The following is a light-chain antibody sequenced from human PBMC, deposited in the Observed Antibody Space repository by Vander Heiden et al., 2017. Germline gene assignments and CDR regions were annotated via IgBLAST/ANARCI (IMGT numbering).Light chain of an antibody. CDR1: QSVTSSY. Sequence: DTVLTQSPGTLSLSPGERTTLSCRASQSVTSSYLAWYQQKPGQAPRPLIYGASSRATGIPDRFSGSGSGTDFTLTISRLEPEDFAVYYCQQYGSSPRTFGQGTKLEIK. V-gene: IGKV3-20*01. J-gene: IGKJ2*01. CDR3: QQYGSSPRT. CDR2: GAS.